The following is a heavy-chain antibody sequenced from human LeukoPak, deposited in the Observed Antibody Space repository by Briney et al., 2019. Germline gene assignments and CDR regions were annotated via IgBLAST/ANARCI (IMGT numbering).Heavy chain of an antibody. CDR3: ARSNYFYDSSGPFDY. V-gene: IGHV4-59*01. CDR1: GGSISSYY. CDR2: IYYSGST. Sequence: SETLSLTCTVSGGSISSYYWSWIRQPPGKGLGWIGYIYYSGSTNYNPSPKSRVTISVDTSKNQFSLKLSSVTAADTAVYYCARSNYFYDSSGPFDYWGQGTLVTVSS. J-gene: IGHJ4*02. D-gene: IGHD3-22*01.